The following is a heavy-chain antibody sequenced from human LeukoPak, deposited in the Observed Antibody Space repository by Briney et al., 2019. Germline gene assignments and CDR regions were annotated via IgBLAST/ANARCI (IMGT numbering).Heavy chain of an antibody. CDR2: INPKIGDT. V-gene: IGHV1-2*02. CDR1: GYTFVDYY. Sequence: ASVKVSCKASGYTFVDYYLNWVRQVPGQGLQWMGWINPKIGDTKYAEKFHGRVTMTRDTSISTGYLELNSLTFDDTAVYYCARGPGEYEFSYWGQGTLVSMSS. CDR3: ARGPGEYEFSY. D-gene: IGHD3-3*01. J-gene: IGHJ4*02.